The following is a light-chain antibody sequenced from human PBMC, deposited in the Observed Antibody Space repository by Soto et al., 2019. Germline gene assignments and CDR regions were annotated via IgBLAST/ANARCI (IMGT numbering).Light chain of an antibody. CDR3: QQYNSYPWT. V-gene: IGKV1-5*01. Sequence: DIQMTQSPASLSASVGDRVTISFWASQSIGRNLNWYQQKPGKAPKLLIYDVSSLESGVPSRFSGSGSGTEFTLAISSLQPDDFATYYCQQYNSYPWTFGQGTKVDI. J-gene: IGKJ1*01. CDR2: DVS. CDR1: QSIGRN.